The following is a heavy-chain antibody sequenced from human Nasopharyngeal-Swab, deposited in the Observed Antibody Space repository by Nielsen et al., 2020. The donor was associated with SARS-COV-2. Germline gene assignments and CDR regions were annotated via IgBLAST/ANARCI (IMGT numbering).Heavy chain of an antibody. CDR1: GGTFSSYA. D-gene: IGHD1-26*01. CDR3: AISVSGSYSPFDY. V-gene: IGHV1-69*13. Sequence: SVKVSCQASGGTFSSYAISWVRQAPGQGLEWMGGIIPIFGTANYAQKFQGRVTITADESTSTAYMELSSLRSEDTAVYYCAISVSGSYSPFDYWGQGTLVTVSS. CDR2: IIPIFGTA. J-gene: IGHJ4*02.